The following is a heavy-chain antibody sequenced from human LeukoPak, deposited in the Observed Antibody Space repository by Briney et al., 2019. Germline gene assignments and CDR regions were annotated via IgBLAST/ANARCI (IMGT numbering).Heavy chain of an antibody. D-gene: IGHD3-10*01. CDR2: ISSSSSYI. Sequence: SGGSLRLSCAASGFTFSSYSMNWVRQAPGKGLEWVSSISSSSSYIYYADSVKGRFTISRDNAKNTVYLQMNSLRAEDTAVYYCAKGAGGSYGLYYFDYWGQGTLVTVSS. J-gene: IGHJ4*02. CDR1: GFTFSSYS. CDR3: AKGAGGSYGLYYFDY. V-gene: IGHV3-21*04.